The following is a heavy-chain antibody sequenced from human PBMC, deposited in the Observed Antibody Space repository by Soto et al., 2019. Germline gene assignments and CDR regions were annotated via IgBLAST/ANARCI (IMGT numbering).Heavy chain of an antibody. D-gene: IGHD3-3*01. V-gene: IGHV1-2*02. CDR2: INPATGAA. Sequence: QLHLVQSGAVVKKPGASVTVSCSASGYPVTAYYMHWVRQAPGRGLEWMGGINPATGAAKYTQTFQGRVTRTGTPSRGTSFRDRGGLPSGDPPFFYLGGGGGVGVAGSAAFDMWGQGTLVTVSS. J-gene: IGHJ3*02. CDR1: GYPVTAYY. CDR3: GGGGGVGVAGSAAFDM.